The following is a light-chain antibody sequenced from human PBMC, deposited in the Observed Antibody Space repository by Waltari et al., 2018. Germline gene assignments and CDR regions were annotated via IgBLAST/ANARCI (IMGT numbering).Light chain of an antibody. CDR3: QQSYNDPTT. CDR1: QNIDNY. J-gene: IGKJ1*01. V-gene: IGKV1-39*01. CDR2: SAS. Sequence: DIQMTQSPSSLSASVGDRVTIACRASQNIDNYLSWYHQKPGEAPRLLIFSASSPHSGVPSRFTGSGSETDFVLTIGGLQPEDSGIYYCQQSYNDPTTFGQGTRVQV.